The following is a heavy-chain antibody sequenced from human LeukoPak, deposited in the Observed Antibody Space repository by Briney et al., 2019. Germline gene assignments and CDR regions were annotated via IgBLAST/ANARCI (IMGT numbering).Heavy chain of an antibody. CDR3: ARAAWAGTVDY. J-gene: IGHJ4*02. Sequence: PSETLSLXCAVYGGSFSGYYWSWSRQPPGKGLEWIGEINHSGSTNYNPSLKSRVTISVDTSKNQFSLKLSSVTAADTAVYYCARAAWAGTVDYWGQGTLVTVSS. V-gene: IGHV4-34*01. CDR1: GGSFSGYY. D-gene: IGHD6-19*01. CDR2: INHSGST.